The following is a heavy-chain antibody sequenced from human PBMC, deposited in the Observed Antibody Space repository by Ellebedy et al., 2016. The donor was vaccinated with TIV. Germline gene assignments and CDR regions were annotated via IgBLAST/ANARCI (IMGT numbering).Heavy chain of an antibody. J-gene: IGHJ2*01. Sequence: ASVKVSCXASGYTFTSYGISWVRQAPGQGLEWMGWISAYNGNTNYAQKLQGRVTMTTDTSTSTAYMELRSLRSDDTAVYYCARGYDYGDYGGYFDLWGRGTLVTVSS. V-gene: IGHV1-18*01. CDR2: ISAYNGNT. CDR1: GYTFTSYG. D-gene: IGHD4-17*01. CDR3: ARGYDYGDYGGYFDL.